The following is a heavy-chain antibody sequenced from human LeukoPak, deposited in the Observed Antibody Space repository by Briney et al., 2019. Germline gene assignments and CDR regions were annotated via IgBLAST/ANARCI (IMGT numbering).Heavy chain of an antibody. J-gene: IGHJ4*02. CDR2: IYSGGST. CDR3: ARDGVLLWFGELS. Sequence: GGSLRLSCAASGFTVSSNYMSWVRQAPGKGLEWVSVIYSGGSTYYADSVKGRFTISRDNSKNTLYLQMNSLRAEDTAVYYCARDGVLLWFGELSWGQGTLVTVSS. V-gene: IGHV3-66*01. CDR1: GFTVSSNY. D-gene: IGHD3-10*01.